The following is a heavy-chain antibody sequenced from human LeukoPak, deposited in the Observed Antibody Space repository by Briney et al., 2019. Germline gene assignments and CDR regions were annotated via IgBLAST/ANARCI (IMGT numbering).Heavy chain of an antibody. V-gene: IGHV4-4*02. D-gene: IGHD5-18*01. J-gene: IGHJ4*02. CDR3: AHEGQSNSPYYFDY. CDR1: GGPISSNNW. Sequence: PSETLSLTCAVSGGPISSNNWWSWVRQPPGKGLEWIGEIYHSGSTNYNPSLKSRVTISVDRSKNQFSLNLSSVTAADTAVYYCAHEGQSNSPYYFDYWGQGTLLTVSS. CDR2: IYHSGST.